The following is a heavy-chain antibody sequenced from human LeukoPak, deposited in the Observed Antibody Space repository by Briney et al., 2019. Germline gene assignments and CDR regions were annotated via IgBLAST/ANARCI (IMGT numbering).Heavy chain of an antibody. D-gene: IGHD4-17*01. CDR1: GGSISSCDYS. J-gene: IGHJ4*02. CDR3: ARDHGRDYQDY. CDR2: IYQSGST. Sequence: PSETLSLTCAVSGGSISSCDYSWSWTRQPPGKGLEWIGYIYQSGSTYYNPSLQSRVTISIDRTKNQFSLKLNSVTAADTAVYYCARDHGRDYQDYWGQGTLVTVSS. V-gene: IGHV4-30-2*01.